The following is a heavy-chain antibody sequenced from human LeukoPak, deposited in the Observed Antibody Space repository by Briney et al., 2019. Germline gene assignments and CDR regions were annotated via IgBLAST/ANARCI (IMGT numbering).Heavy chain of an antibody. CDR2: ISGSGGTT. Sequence: PGGSLRLSCAASGFTFSSYAMTWVRQAPGKGLEWVSAISGSGGTTYYADSVKGRFTISRDNSKNTLYLQMNSLRAEDTAVYYCAKDGLRILHGSGSYSDSWGQGTLVTVSS. V-gene: IGHV3-23*01. CDR1: GFTFSSYA. J-gene: IGHJ4*02. D-gene: IGHD3-10*01. CDR3: AKDGLRILHGSGSYSDS.